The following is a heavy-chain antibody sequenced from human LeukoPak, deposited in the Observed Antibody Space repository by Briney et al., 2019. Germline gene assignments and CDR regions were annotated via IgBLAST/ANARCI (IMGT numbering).Heavy chain of an antibody. V-gene: IGHV3-21*01. CDR3: ARGRIAVAVSRFDY. Sequence: GGSLRLSCAASGFTFSSYSMTWVRQAPGKGLEWVSSISSSSSYIYYADSVKGRFTISRDNAKNSLYLQMNSLRAEDTAVYYCARGRIAVAVSRFDYWGQGTLVTVSS. CDR1: GFTFSSYS. D-gene: IGHD6-19*01. CDR2: ISSSSSYI. J-gene: IGHJ4*02.